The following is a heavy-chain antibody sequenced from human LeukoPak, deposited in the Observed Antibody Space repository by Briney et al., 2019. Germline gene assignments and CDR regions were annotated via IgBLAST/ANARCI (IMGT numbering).Heavy chain of an antibody. J-gene: IGHJ4*02. V-gene: IGHV4-59*12. CDR2: IYYSGRT. CDR1: GGSISDYY. CDR3: ARGGFVYSSGWYFPSLYYFDY. Sequence: PSETLSLTCTVSGGSISDYYWNWMRQPPGKGLEWIGYIYYSGRTNYNPSLKSRVSISVDTSKNQFSLKLSSVTAADTAVYYCARGGFVYSSGWYFPSLYYFDYWGQGTLVTVSS. D-gene: IGHD6-19*01.